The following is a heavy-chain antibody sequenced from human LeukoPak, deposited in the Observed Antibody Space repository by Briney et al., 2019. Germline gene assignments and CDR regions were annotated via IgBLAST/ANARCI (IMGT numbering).Heavy chain of an antibody. CDR2: IYSGGST. Sequence: PGGSLRLSCAASGFTVSSNYMSWVRQAPGKGLEWVSFIYSGGSTYYADSVKGRFTISRDNSKNTLYLQMNSLRAEDTAVYYCAKDYDSSGYFDAFDIWGQGTMVTVSS. D-gene: IGHD3-22*01. V-gene: IGHV3-66*02. CDR3: AKDYDSSGYFDAFDI. CDR1: GFTVSSNY. J-gene: IGHJ3*02.